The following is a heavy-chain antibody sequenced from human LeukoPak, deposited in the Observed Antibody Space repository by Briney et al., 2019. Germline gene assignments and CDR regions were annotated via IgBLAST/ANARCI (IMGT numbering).Heavy chain of an antibody. D-gene: IGHD3-22*01. CDR1: GGTFSSYA. CDR3: ARMTYYYDSSVMDV. Sequence: SVKVSCKASGGTFSSYAISWVRQAPGQGLEWMGRITPIFGTANYAQKFQGRVTITTDESTSTAYMELSSLRSEDTAVYYCARMTYYYDSSVMDVWGKGTTVTVSS. CDR2: ITPIFGTA. J-gene: IGHJ6*04. V-gene: IGHV1-69*05.